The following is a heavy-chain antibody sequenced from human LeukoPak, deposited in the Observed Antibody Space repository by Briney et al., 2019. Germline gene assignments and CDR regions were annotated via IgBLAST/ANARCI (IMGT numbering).Heavy chain of an antibody. Sequence: GRSLRLSCVASGFTFSRHAMHWVRQAPGEGLEWVGGISYDGSTKYYADSVKGRLTISRDNPRNTLYLQVNSLRADDTALYYCARASIEXAAKTLDPWGQGTLVIVSS. CDR1: GFTFSRHA. V-gene: IGHV3-30*04. D-gene: IGHD2-15*01. CDR2: ISYDGSTK. CDR3: ARASIEXAAKTLDP. J-gene: IGHJ5*02.